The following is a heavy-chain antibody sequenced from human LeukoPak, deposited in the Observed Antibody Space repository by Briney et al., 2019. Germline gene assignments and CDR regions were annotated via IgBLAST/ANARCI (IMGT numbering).Heavy chain of an antibody. CDR2: INRDGIST. V-gene: IGHV3-74*01. J-gene: IGHJ4*02. CDR1: GFTFSNYW. D-gene: IGHD2-8*01. CDR3: ARVPGYCTNGVCSNTYFDY. Sequence: GGSLRLSCAASGFTFSNYWMHWVRQAPGKGLVWVSRINRDGISTTYAGSVKGRFTISRDNAKNTLYLQMNSLRAEDTAVYYCARVPGYCTNGVCSNTYFDYWGQGTLVTVSS.